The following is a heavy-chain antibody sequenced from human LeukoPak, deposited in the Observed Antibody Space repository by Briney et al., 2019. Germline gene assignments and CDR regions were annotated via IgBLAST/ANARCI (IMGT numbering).Heavy chain of an antibody. CDR1: GYTFTSYG. V-gene: IGHV1-18*04. CDR2: ISAYNGNT. D-gene: IGHD6-19*01. Sequence: ASVKVSCKASGYTFTSYGISWVRQAPGQGLERMGWISAYNGNTNYAQKLQGRVTMTTDTSTSTAYMELRSLRSDDTAVYYCARGYEQWLPDGGFDPWGQGTLVTVSS. J-gene: IGHJ5*02. CDR3: ARGYEQWLPDGGFDP.